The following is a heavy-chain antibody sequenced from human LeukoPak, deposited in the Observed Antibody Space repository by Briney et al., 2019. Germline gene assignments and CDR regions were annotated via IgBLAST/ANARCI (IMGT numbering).Heavy chain of an antibody. CDR1: GFTFSDYY. D-gene: IGHD3-22*01. V-gene: IGHV3-11*01. CDR2: ISSSGSTI. J-gene: IGHJ4*02. Sequence: PGGSLRLSCAASGFTFSDYYMSWIRQAPGKGLEWVSYISSSGSTIYYADSVKGRFTISRDNAKNSLYLQMNSLRAEDTAVYYCTPEYTYYYDSSGYHYWGQGTLVTVSS. CDR3: TPEYTYYYDSSGYHY.